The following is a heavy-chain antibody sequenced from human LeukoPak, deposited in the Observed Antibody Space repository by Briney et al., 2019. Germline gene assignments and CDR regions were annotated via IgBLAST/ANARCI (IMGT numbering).Heavy chain of an antibody. CDR2: INPNSGGT. J-gene: IGHJ3*02. D-gene: IGHD3-22*01. Sequence: GASVKVSCKASGYTFTGYYMHWVRQAPGQGLEWMGWINPNSGGTNYAQKFQGRVTMTRDTSISTAYMELSRLRSDDTAVYYCARDSLEGYYYDSSGAFDIWGQGTMVTVSS. CDR3: ARDSLEGYYYDSSGAFDI. V-gene: IGHV1-2*02. CDR1: GYTFTGYY.